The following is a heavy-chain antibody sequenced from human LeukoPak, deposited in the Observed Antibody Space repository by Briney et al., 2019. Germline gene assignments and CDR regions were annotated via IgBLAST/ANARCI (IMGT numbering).Heavy chain of an antibody. Sequence: GGSLRLSCAASGFTFSSYGMHWVRQAPGKGLEWVAFIRYDGSNKYYADSVKGRFTISRDNSKNTLYLQTNSLRAEDTAVYYCAKDLPKSVAGFFDYWGQGTLVTVSS. J-gene: IGHJ4*02. CDR3: AKDLPKSVAGFFDY. CDR1: GFTFSSYG. D-gene: IGHD6-19*01. CDR2: IRYDGSNK. V-gene: IGHV3-30*02.